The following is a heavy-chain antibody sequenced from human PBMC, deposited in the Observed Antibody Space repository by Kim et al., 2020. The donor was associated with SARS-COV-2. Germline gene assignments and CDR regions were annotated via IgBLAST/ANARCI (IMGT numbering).Heavy chain of an antibody. CDR2: ISWNSGSI. Sequence: GGSLRLSCAASGFTFDDYAMHWVRQAPGKGLEWVSGISWNSGSIGYADSVKGRFTISRDNAKNSLYLQMNSLRAEDTALYYCAKDRSYGLQIPDYWGQGTLVTVSS. D-gene: IGHD2-2*01. V-gene: IGHV3-9*01. CDR1: GFTFDDYA. J-gene: IGHJ4*02. CDR3: AKDRSYGLQIPDY.